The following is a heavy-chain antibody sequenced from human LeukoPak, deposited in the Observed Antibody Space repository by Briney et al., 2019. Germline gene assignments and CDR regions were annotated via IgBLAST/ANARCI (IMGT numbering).Heavy chain of an antibody. J-gene: IGHJ5*02. CDR3: ARGRRWLRPYNWFDP. V-gene: IGHV4-34*01. CDR2: FNHSGST. Sequence: SETLSLTCAVYGGSFGGYYWSWIRQPPGKGLEWIGEFNHSGSTNYNPSLKSRVTISVDTSKNQFSLKLSSVTAADTAVYYCARGRRWLRPYNWFDPWGRGTLVTVSS. CDR1: GGSFGGYY. D-gene: IGHD5-12*01.